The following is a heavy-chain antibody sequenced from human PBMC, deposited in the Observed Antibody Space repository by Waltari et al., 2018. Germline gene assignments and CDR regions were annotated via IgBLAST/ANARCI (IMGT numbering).Heavy chain of an antibody. Sequence: QVQLQESGPGLVKPSETLSLTCTVSGGSISSHYWSWIRQPPGKGLEWIGYIYYSGSTNYNPSLKSRVTISVETSKNQFSLKLSSVTAADTAVYYCARDRFESYYYDSSGYYSGMDVWGQGTTVTVSS. D-gene: IGHD3-22*01. V-gene: IGHV4-59*11. J-gene: IGHJ6*02. CDR2: IYYSGST. CDR3: ARDRFESYYYDSSGYYSGMDV. CDR1: GGSISSHY.